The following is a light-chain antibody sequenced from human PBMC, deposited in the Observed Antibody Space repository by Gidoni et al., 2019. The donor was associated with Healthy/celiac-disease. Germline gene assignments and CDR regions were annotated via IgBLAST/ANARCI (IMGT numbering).Light chain of an antibody. CDR1: QSIGVW. J-gene: IGKJ5*01. CDR3: LQADSFPLT. CDR2: SAS. Sequence: DIQMTQSPSSVSVSVGDSVTISCRASQSIGVWLDWYQQRPGNASNLLIYSASILHRGVPSRFSGAGSGTHFTLTLSSLQPEDVGTYFCLQADSFPLTFGQGTRLEI. V-gene: IGKV1-12*01.